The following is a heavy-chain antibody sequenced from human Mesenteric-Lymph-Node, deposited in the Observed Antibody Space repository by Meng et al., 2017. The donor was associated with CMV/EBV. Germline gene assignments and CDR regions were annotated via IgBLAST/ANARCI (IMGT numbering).Heavy chain of an antibody. V-gene: IGHV3-30*04. D-gene: IGHD5-24*01. J-gene: IGHJ4*02. CDR3: ARGPRRDSYNSRH. Sequence: GESLKTFCAASGFIFSSYATYWVRQAPGKGLEWVAVISYDGSNKYYADSVKGRFTISRNNPKNTLYLQMNSLRAEDTTVYYCARGPRRDSYNSRHWGQGTLVTVSS. CDR1: GFIFSSYA. CDR2: ISYDGSNK.